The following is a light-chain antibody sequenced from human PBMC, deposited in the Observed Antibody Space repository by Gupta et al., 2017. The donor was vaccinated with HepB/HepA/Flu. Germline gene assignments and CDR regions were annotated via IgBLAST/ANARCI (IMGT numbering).Light chain of an antibody. CDR3: RQEKHWPNT. J-gene: IGKJ3*01. CDR1: QSRVGRGGNTD. CDR2: KGS. Sequence: DVVMTQSPLSLPVTLGQPASISCRSSQSRVGRGGNTDLNWLQQRPGQSPRRLIYKGSNRDSGVPDRFSGSGSGTDFTLKISRVEAEDVGVYYCRQEKHWPNTFGHGTKVDI. V-gene: IGKV2-30*01.